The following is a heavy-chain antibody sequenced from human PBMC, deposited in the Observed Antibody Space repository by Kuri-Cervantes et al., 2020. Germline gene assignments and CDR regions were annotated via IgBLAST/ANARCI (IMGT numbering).Heavy chain of an antibody. D-gene: IGHD3-22*01. CDR2: ISGSGGST. V-gene: IGHV3-23*01. J-gene: IGHJ4*02. Sequence: GGSLRLSCTASGFTFGDYAMSWFRQAPGKGLEWVSAISGSGGSTYYADSVKGRFTISIDNPKNSLYLQMNSLRAEDTAVYYCATYRGGGIGYYRLDYWGQGTLVTVSS. CDR3: ATYRGGGIGYYRLDY. CDR1: GFTFGDYA.